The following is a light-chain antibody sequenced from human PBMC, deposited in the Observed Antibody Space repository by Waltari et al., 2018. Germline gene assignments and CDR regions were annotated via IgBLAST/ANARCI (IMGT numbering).Light chain of an antibody. J-gene: IGKJ1*01. CDR2: GAS. V-gene: IGKV3-15*01. CDR3: QQYNNWPRT. CDR1: QSVRSD. Sequence: EIVLTQSPRTLSLSPGERATLPCRASQSVRSDLAWYQQKPGQAPRLLIFGASTRATGIPARFSGSGSGTEFTLTISSLQSEDFAVYYCQQYNNWPRTFGQGTKVEI.